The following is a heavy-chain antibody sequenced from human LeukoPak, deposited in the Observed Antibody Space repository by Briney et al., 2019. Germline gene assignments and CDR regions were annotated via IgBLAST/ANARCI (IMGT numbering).Heavy chain of an antibody. Sequence: GGSLRLSCAASGFIFTSYTMTWVRQAPGKGLEWMAFIRSDGSNKYYADSVKGRFTISRDNSKNTLYLQMNSLRAEDTAVYYCARDIVYYDFWSGYYQPGYNWFDPWGQGTLVTVSS. J-gene: IGHJ5*02. CDR1: GFIFTSYT. CDR3: ARDIVYYDFWSGYYQPGYNWFDP. D-gene: IGHD3-3*01. V-gene: IGHV3-30*02. CDR2: IRSDGSNK.